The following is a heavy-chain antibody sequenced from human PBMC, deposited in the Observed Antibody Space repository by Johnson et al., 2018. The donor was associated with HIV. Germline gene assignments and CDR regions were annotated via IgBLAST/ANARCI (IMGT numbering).Heavy chain of an antibody. Sequence: QVQLVESGGGVVQPGGSLRLSCAASGFTFSSYGMHWVRQAPGKGLEWVAFIRYDGSNKYYADSVKGRFTISRDNSKNTLYLQMNSLRAEDTAVYYCAKELGIPSGWYRGAFDIWGQGTLVIVSS. CDR2: IRYDGSNK. V-gene: IGHV3-30*02. CDR1: GFTFSSYG. CDR3: AKELGIPSGWYRGAFDI. J-gene: IGHJ3*02. D-gene: IGHD6-19*01.